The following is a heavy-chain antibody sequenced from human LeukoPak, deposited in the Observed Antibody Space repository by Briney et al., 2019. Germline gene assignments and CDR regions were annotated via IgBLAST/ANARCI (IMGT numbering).Heavy chain of an antibody. CDR1: GFTFSSYA. Sequence: GGSLRLSCAASGFTFSSYAMHWVRQAPGKGLEWVAVISYDGSNKYYADSVKGRFTISRDNPKNTLYLQMNSLRAEDTAVYYCARDGSGGGSYLSYWGQGTLVTVSS. J-gene: IGHJ4*02. V-gene: IGHV3-30-3*01. D-gene: IGHD1-26*01. CDR3: ARDGSGGGSYLSY. CDR2: ISYDGSNK.